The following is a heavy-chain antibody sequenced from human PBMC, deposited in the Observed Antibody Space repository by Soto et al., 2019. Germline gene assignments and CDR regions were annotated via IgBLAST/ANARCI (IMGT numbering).Heavy chain of an antibody. D-gene: IGHD6-13*01. CDR3: ARRVAAAPMYAFDI. CDR2: IYYSGST. J-gene: IGHJ3*02. V-gene: IGHV4-59*01. Sequence: PSETLSLTCTVSGGSFSSYYCTWIRQTPGKGLEWIGYIYYSGSTNYNPSLKSRVAISLDTSKNQFSLNLNSVTSADTAVYFCARRVAAAPMYAFDIWGQGTMVTV. CDR1: GGSFSSYY.